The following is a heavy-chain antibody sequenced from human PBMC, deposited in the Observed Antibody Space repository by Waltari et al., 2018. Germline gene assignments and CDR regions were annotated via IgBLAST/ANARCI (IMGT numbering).Heavy chain of an antibody. D-gene: IGHD5-18*01. Sequence: QVQLVQSGSELKKPGASVKVSCKASGYIFTNYAMYWVRQAPGQGLEWMGWVSTNTGTPTFAQGFTGRFVFSLDTSVSTAYLQISSLKAEDTAVYYCARGIQLWGRGSWYFDDWGQGTLVTVSS. CDR1: GYIFTNYA. J-gene: IGHJ4*02. V-gene: IGHV7-4-1*02. CDR3: ARGIQLWGRGSWYFDD. CDR2: VSTNTGTP.